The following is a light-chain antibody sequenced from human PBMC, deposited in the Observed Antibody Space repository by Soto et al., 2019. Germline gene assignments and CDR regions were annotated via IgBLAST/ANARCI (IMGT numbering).Light chain of an antibody. V-gene: IGKV3-11*01. CDR3: QQRANWPIT. J-gene: IGKJ5*01. Sequence: EIVLTQSPATLSLSPGERATLSCRASQSIGSYLIWYQQKPGQAPRLLISDASNRATGVPARFSGSGSGTDFPLTISSLEPEDFAVFYCQQRANWPITFGQGTRLEIK. CDR2: DAS. CDR1: QSIGSY.